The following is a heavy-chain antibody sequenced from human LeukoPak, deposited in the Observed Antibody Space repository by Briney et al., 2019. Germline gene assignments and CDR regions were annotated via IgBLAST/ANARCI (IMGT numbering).Heavy chain of an antibody. V-gene: IGHV3-64*01. J-gene: IGHJ5*02. Sequence: QPGGSLRLSCAASGFTFSSYAMHWVRQAPGKGLEYVSAISSNGGSTYYANSVKGRFTISRGNSKNTLYLQMGSLRAEDMAVYYCARGGVPAAHLWFDPWGQGALVTVSS. CDR2: ISSNGGST. D-gene: IGHD2-2*01. CDR1: GFTFSSYA. CDR3: ARGGVPAAHLWFDP.